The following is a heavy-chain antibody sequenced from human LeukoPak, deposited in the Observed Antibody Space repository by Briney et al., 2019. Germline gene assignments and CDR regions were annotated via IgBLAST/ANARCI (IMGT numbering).Heavy chain of an antibody. J-gene: IGHJ3*02. CDR3: ARPADDYGDYPDLWDAFDI. D-gene: IGHD4-17*01. Sequence: PGGSLRLSCAASGFTFSSYSMNWVRQAPGKGLEWVSYISSSSSTIYYADSVKGRFTISRDNAKNSLYLQMNSLRDEDTAVYYCARPADDYGDYPDLWDAFDIWGQGTMVTVSS. CDR2: ISSSSSTI. CDR1: GFTFSSYS. V-gene: IGHV3-48*02.